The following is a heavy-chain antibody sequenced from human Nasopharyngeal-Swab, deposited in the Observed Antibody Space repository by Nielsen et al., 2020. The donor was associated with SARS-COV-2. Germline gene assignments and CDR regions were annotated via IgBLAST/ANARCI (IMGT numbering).Heavy chain of an antibody. Sequence: GESLKISCAASGFTLSDYNMNWVRQVPGKGLEWLSYISPGSDSMSYADSVKGRFTISRDNAKNSLYLQMNSLRAEDTAVYFCARLFGVRYSGNWGQGTLVTVSS. V-gene: IGHV3-48*04. D-gene: IGHD5-12*01. CDR1: GFTLSDYN. J-gene: IGHJ4*02. CDR3: ARLFGVRYSGN. CDR2: ISPGSDSM.